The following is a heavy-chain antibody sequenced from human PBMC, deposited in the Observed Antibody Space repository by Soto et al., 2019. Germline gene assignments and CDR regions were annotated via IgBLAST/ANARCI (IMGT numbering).Heavy chain of an antibody. Sequence: QVQLVQSGAEVKKPGASVKVSCRASGYTFTDYAVTWVRQAPGHGLEWMGWINPFNGNTKSAHKYKDRVTMTTDTPTTTAYMELRTLTSDDTAGYYCARSVIIFGGPRKLDHWGQGTLVTVSS. CDR3: ARSVIIFGGPRKLDH. D-gene: IGHD3-16*01. CDR2: INPFNGNT. J-gene: IGHJ4*02. V-gene: IGHV1-18*01. CDR1: GYTFTDYA.